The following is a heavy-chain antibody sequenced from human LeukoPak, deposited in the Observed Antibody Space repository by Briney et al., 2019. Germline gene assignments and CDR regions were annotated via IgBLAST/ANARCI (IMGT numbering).Heavy chain of an antibody. V-gene: IGHV3-23*01. CDR2: ISGSDEST. J-gene: IGHJ4*01. Sequence: GSLRLSCAASGFVFRTYAMTWVRQAPRKGLEGVSSISGSDESTYYADSVKGRFTMSRDNSKNMLFLVLSSLRVDDTAVYFCAKGQDFDSASSSDYWGHGTRVTVSS. CDR1: GFVFRTYA. D-gene: IGHD3-22*01. CDR3: AKGQDFDSASSSDY.